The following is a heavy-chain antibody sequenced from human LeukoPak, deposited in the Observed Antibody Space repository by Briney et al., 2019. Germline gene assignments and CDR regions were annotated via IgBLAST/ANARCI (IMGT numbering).Heavy chain of an antibody. CDR2: ISGSGGST. V-gene: IGHV3-23*01. J-gene: IGHJ5*02. D-gene: IGHD5-12*01. CDR1: GFILSSHC. CDR3: AKGVEIVATILSGNWFYP. Sequence: GGSLRLSCGASGFILSSHCMSWVRQAPGKGLEWVSAISGSGGSTYYADSVKGRFTISRDNSKNTLYLQMNSLRAEDTAVYYCAKGVEIVATILSGNWFYPWGQGTLVTVSS.